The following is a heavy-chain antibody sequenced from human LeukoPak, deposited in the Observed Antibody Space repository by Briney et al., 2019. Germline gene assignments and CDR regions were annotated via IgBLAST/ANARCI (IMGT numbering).Heavy chain of an antibody. J-gene: IGHJ4*02. CDR2: TYYRSKWYN. Sequence: SQTLSLTCAISGDSVSSNSAAWNWIRQSPSRGLEWLGRTYYRSKWYNDYAVSVKSRITINPDTSKNQFSLQLNSVTAADTAVYYCASWIYGAVRSIDYWGQGTLVTVSS. CDR1: GDSVSSNSAA. CDR3: ASWIYGAVRSIDY. D-gene: IGHD4-17*01. V-gene: IGHV6-1*01.